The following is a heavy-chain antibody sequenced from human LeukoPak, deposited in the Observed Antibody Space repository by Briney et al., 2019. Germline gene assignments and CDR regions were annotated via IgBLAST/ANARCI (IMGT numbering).Heavy chain of an antibody. D-gene: IGHD4-17*01. Sequence: SSETLSLTCAVYGGSFSGYYWSWIRQPPGKGLEWIGQINHSGSTNYNPSLKSRVTISVDTSKNQFSLKLSSVTAADTAVYYCARARIRRVTTVTTGYFDYWGQGTLVTVSS. V-gene: IGHV4-34*01. CDR1: GGSFSGYY. CDR3: ARARIRRVTTVTTGYFDY. J-gene: IGHJ4*02. CDR2: INHSGST.